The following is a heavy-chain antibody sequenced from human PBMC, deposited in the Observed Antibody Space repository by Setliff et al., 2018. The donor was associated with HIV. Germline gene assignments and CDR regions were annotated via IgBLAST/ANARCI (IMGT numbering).Heavy chain of an antibody. Sequence: SETLSLTCTVSGGSIISSDFYWRWIRQPPGKGLEWIGYIYYAGATNYNPSLKSRVTISIDTSKNQFSLKLKSLTAADTALYYCAGSPVVRGIEYFQQWGQGTLVTVSS. D-gene: IGHD2-21*01. J-gene: IGHJ1*01. CDR1: GGSIISSDFY. CDR2: IYYAGAT. V-gene: IGHV4-61*05. CDR3: AGSPVVRGIEYFQQ.